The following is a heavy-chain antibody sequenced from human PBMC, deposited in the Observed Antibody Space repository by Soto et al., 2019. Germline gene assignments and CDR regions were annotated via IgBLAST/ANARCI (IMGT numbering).Heavy chain of an antibody. Sequence: EVQLLESGGDLVQPGGSLSLSCAASGFTFSNDAMIWFRQAAGKGLEWVSIISGGDGSTYYAYYADSVKGRCTISRDNSKNTLYLQINSLSAEDTAVYYCATTGLTVGLKYFDKWGQGTLVNVSS. D-gene: IGHD3-22*01. J-gene: IGHJ4*02. CDR2: ISGGDGSTYYA. CDR1: GFTFSNDA. V-gene: IGHV3-23*01. CDR3: ATTGLTVGLKYFDK.